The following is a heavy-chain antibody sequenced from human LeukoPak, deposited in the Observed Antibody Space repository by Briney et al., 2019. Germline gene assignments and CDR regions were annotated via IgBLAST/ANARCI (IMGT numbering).Heavy chain of an antibody. J-gene: IGHJ4*02. CDR2: MNPNSGNT. D-gene: IGHD4-17*01. Sequence: ASVKVSCKASGYTFTSYDINWVRQAPGQGLEWMGWMNPNSGNTGYAQKFQGRVTITRNTSISTAYMELSSLRSEDTAVYYCARGGHGDYVVDYWGQGTLVTVSS. CDR1: GYTFTSYD. CDR3: ARGGHGDYVVDY. V-gene: IGHV1-8*03.